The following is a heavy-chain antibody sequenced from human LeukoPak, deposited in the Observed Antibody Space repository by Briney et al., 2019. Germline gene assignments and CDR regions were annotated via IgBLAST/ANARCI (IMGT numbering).Heavy chain of an antibody. D-gene: IGHD2-2*01. CDR3: ARANFLYCSSTTCLFDY. CDR2: INPNDGNT. CDR1: GYTFTDYY. J-gene: IGHJ4*02. V-gene: IGHV1-2*02. Sequence: SVKVSCKASGYTFTDYYMHWVRQAPGQGFEWMGWINPNDGNTNYAQKFQGRVTMTRDTSISTAHMEVSRLRSDDTAVYYCARANFLYCSSTTCLFDYWGQGTLVTVSS.